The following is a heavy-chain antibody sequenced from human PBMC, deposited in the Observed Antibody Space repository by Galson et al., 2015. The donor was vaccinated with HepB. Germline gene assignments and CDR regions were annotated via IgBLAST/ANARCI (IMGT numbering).Heavy chain of an antibody. Sequence: SLRLSCAASGFTFSDYYMSWIRQAPGKGLEWVSYMSSIGSVIYYADSVKGRFTISRDNAKNSLYLQMNSLGAEDTAVYYCARGGGYYYPYYDYWGQGTLVTVSS. CDR3: ARGGGYYYPYYDY. D-gene: IGHD3-22*01. J-gene: IGHJ4*02. CDR1: GFTFSDYY. V-gene: IGHV3-11*01. CDR2: MSSIGSVI.